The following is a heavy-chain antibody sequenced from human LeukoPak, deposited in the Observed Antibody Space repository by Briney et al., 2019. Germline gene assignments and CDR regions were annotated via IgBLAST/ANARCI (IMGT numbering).Heavy chain of an antibody. V-gene: IGHV4-4*02. D-gene: IGHD6-19*01. CDR3: ARLDGVAGMDAFDI. Sequence: SGTLSLTCAVSGGSISSNNWWSWVRQPPGKGLEWIGEIYHSGSTNYNPSLRGRVTISVDTSKNQFSLKLSSVTAADTAVYYCARLDGVAGMDAFDIWGQGTMVTVSS. CDR2: IYHSGST. J-gene: IGHJ3*02. CDR1: GGSISSNNW.